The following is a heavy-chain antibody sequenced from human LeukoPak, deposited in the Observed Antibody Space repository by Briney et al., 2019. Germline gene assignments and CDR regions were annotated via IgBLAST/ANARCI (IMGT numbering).Heavy chain of an antibody. Sequence: GGSLRLSCAASGFSFSSYWRTWVRQAPGKGLEWVANIKEDGSEKYYVDSVKGRFTISRDNAKNSLYLQMNTLRAEDTAVYYCARDPRHDYGGNSWGQGTLVTVSS. J-gene: IGHJ4*02. D-gene: IGHD4-23*01. V-gene: IGHV3-7*01. CDR3: ARDPRHDYGGNS. CDR2: IKEDGSEK. CDR1: GFSFSSYW.